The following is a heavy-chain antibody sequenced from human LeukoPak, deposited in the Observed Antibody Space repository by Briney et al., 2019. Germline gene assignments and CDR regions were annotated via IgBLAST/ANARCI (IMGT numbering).Heavy chain of an antibody. CDR2: INSDGSST. CDR3: TSLSGP. D-gene: IGHD3-10*01. V-gene: IGHV3-74*01. CDR1: GITFSSNW. Sequence: PGGSLRLSCAASGITFSSNWMHWVRQAPGKGLVWVSRINSDGSSTSYADSVKGRFTISRDNAKNTLYLQMDSLRVEDTAVYYCTSLSGPWGQGTLVTVSS. J-gene: IGHJ4*02.